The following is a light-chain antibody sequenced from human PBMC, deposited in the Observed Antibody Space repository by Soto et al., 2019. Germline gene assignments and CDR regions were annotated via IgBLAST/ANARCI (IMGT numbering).Light chain of an antibody. V-gene: IGKV3D-20*02. CDR2: GAS. CDR3: QQRSNWYT. J-gene: IGKJ2*01. CDR1: QSVSSNF. Sequence: EIVFTQSPGTLSLSPGERATLSCRASQSVSSNFLAWYQEKPGQAPRLLIYGASSRATGIPDRFSGSGSGTDFTLTISSLEPEDFAVYYCQQRSNWYTFGQGTKVDIK.